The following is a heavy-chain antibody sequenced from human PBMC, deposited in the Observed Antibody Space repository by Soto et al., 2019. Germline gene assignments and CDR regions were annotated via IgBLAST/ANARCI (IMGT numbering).Heavy chain of an antibody. J-gene: IGHJ4*02. V-gene: IGHV3-23*01. CDR3: ASPYIVATYTGY. D-gene: IGHD5-12*01. Sequence: GGSLRLSCAASGFTFSSYAMSWVRQAPGKGLEWVSAISGSGGSTYYADSVKGRFTISRDNSKNTLYLQMNNLRAEDTAVYYCASPYIVATYTGYWGQGTLVTVSS. CDR2: ISGSGGST. CDR1: GFTFSSYA.